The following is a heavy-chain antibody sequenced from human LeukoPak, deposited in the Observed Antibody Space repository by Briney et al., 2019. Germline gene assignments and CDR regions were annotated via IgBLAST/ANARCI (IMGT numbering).Heavy chain of an antibody. CDR2: ISASGGST. D-gene: IGHD5/OR15-5a*01. CDR3: AKGSTSTNIDY. V-gene: IGHV3-23*01. CDR1: GFTFSSYA. Sequence: GGSLRLSCAASGFTFSSYAMSWVRQAPGKGREWVSAISASGGSTYYADSVKGRFTISRGSSKNTLYLHTNTLRAEDTAVYYCAKGSTSTNIDYSGQGTLVTVSS. J-gene: IGHJ4*02.